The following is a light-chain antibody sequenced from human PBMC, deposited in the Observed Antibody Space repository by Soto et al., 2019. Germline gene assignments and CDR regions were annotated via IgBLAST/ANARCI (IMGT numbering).Light chain of an antibody. CDR2: EVT. Sequence: QSALTQPASVSGSLGQSITISCTGTSSDVGGYNYVSWYQQHPGQAPKLLIHEVTNRPSGISDRFSGSKSANTASLTISDLQAEDEAHYYCSSYTTFRTPHVAFGGGTK. V-gene: IGLV2-14*01. CDR1: SSDVGGYNY. J-gene: IGLJ2*01. CDR3: SSYTTFRTPHVA.